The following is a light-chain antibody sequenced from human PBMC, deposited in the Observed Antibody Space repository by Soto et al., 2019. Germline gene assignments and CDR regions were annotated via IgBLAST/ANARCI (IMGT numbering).Light chain of an antibody. Sequence: QSALTQPASVSGSPGQSITISCTGTSSDVGGYNYVSWYQQHPGKPPKLMIYDVSNRPSGVSNRFSGSKSGNTASLTISGLQAEDEADYYCSSYTSSSLGVFGGGTKLTVL. J-gene: IGLJ2*01. CDR2: DVS. CDR3: SSYTSSSLGV. V-gene: IGLV2-14*01. CDR1: SSDVGGYNY.